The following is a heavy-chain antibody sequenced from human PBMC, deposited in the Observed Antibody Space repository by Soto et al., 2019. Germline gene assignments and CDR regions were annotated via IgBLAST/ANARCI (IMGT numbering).Heavy chain of an antibody. CDR3: ARVSATTAMGDFDY. V-gene: IGHV3-48*03. CDR1: GFTFSSYA. J-gene: IGHJ4*02. CDR2: ISSSGSTI. Sequence: EVQLLESGGGLVQPGGSLRLSCAASGFTFSSYAMSWVRQAPGKGLEWVSYISSSGSTIYYADSVKGRFTISRDNAKNSLYLQMNSLRAEDTAVYYCARVSATTAMGDFDYWGQGTLVTVSS. D-gene: IGHD1-26*01.